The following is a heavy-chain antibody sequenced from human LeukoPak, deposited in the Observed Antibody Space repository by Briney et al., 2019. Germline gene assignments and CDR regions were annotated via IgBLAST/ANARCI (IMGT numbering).Heavy chain of an antibody. J-gene: IGHJ4*02. Sequence: ASVKVSCKASGYIFTSYDINWVRQAPGQGLEWMGWISPYNGNTNYAQKLQGRVTMTTDTSTSTAYMELRSLRSDDTAVYYCARSRYFDSLSSFEYWGQGTLVTVSS. CDR1: GYIFTSYD. D-gene: IGHD3-9*01. V-gene: IGHV1-18*01. CDR3: ARSRYFDSLSSFEY. CDR2: ISPYNGNT.